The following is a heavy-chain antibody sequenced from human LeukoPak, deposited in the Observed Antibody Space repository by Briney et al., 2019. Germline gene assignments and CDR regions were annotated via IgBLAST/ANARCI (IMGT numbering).Heavy chain of an antibody. CDR3: ARGDYYGSGSYYHDAFDI. Sequence: GGSLRLSCAASGFTFSYYGMHWVRQAPGKGLEWVAVIWSDGSNKYCADSVKGRLTIARDNAKNSLYLQMNSLRAEDTAVYYCARGDYYGSGSYYHDAFDIWGQGTMVTVSS. D-gene: IGHD3-10*01. J-gene: IGHJ3*02. V-gene: IGHV3-33*01. CDR2: IWSDGSNK. CDR1: GFTFSYYG.